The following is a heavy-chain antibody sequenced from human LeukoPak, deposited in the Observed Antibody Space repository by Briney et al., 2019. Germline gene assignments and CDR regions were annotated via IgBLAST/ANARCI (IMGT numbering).Heavy chain of an antibody. CDR1: GYTLTELS. CDR3: ATYWVVAGLN. J-gene: IGHJ4*02. V-gene: IGHV1-24*01. Sequence: SVKVSCKVSGYTLTELSMHWVRQAPGKGLEGMGVFEPEDGETIYAQKFQGRVTMTEDTSTDTAYMELSSLRSEDTAVYNCATYWVVAGLNWGQGTLVTVSS. CDR2: FEPEDGET. D-gene: IGHD2-2*01.